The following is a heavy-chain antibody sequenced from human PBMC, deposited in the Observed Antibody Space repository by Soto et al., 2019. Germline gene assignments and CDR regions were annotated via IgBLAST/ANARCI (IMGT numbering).Heavy chain of an antibody. Sequence: PSETLSLTCAVYGGSFSGYYWSWIRQPPGKGLEWIGEINHSGSTNYNPSLKSRVTISVDTSKNQFSLKLSSVTAADTAVYYCARRGVAVAGSEFDYWGQGTLVTVSS. D-gene: IGHD6-19*01. CDR1: GGSFSGYY. CDR3: ARRGVAVAGSEFDY. CDR2: INHSGST. J-gene: IGHJ4*02. V-gene: IGHV4-34*01.